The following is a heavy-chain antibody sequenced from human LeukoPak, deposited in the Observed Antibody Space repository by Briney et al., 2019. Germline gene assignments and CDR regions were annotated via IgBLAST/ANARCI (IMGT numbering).Heavy chain of an antibody. Sequence: SETLSLTCTVSGGSISSGHYYWSWIRQHPGKGLEWIGYIYYSGSTHYNPSLKSRVTISVDTSKNQFSLKLSSVTAADTAVYYCAGHHPRDTVDFWGQGTLVTVSS. D-gene: IGHD1-14*01. V-gene: IGHV4-30-4*08. J-gene: IGHJ4*02. CDR1: GGSISSGHYY. CDR3: AGHHPRDTVDF. CDR2: IYYSGST.